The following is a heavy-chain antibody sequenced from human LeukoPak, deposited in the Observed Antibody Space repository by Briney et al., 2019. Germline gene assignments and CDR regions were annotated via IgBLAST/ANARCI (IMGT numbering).Heavy chain of an antibody. V-gene: IGHV4-61*02. D-gene: IGHD6-19*01. CDR3: ARGGDSSGFY. Sequence: SETLSLTCTVSGGSISSSSYYWGWIRQPAGKGLEWIGRIYTSGSTNYNPSLKSRVTISVDKTKNQFSLKLSSVTAADTAVYYCARGGDSSGFYWGQGTLVTVSS. CDR1: GGSISSSSYY. J-gene: IGHJ4*02. CDR2: IYTSGST.